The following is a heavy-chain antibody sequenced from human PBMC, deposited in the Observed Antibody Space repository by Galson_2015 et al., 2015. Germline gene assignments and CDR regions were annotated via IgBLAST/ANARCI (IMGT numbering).Heavy chain of an antibody. CDR3: ARGIYGNGWYYFNY. Sequence: SLRLSCAASGFTLSNSAMHWVRQAPGKGLNWVAFISYDLTNYFYADSVKGRFTMSRDTSKNTVYLQMNSLRAEDTAVYYCARGIYGNGWYYFNYWGQGSLVSASS. D-gene: IGHD6-19*01. CDR1: GFTLSNSA. J-gene: IGHJ4*02. V-gene: IGHV3-30-3*01. CDR2: ISYDLTNY.